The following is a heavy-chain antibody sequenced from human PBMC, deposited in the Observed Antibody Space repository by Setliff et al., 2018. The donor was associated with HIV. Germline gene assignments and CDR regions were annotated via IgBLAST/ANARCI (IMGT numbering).Heavy chain of an antibody. V-gene: IGHV4-59*01. CDR1: GDSISTDY. CDR3: ARGLNYYGSGSYLPLGY. CDR2: IYNSAST. D-gene: IGHD3-10*01. J-gene: IGHJ4*02. Sequence: PSETLSLTCTVSGDSISTDYWTWIRQPPGKGLEWIGYIYNSASTSYNPSLKSRVTISVDTSKSQFSLRLNSVTAADTAVYYCARGLNYYGSGSYLPLGYWGQGTLVTVSS.